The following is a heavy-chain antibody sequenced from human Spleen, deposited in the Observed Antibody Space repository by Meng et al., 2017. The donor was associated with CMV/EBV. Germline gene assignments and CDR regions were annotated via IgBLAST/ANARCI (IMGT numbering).Heavy chain of an antibody. CDR3: ATEGTGTNTNH. CDR2: FDPEDGET. J-gene: IGHJ5*02. Sequence: GESLKISCKVSGYTLNELPMHWVRQAPGKGLEWMGGFDPEDGETIYAQKFQGRVTMTEDTSTDTAYMELSSLRSEDTAVYYCATEGTGTNTNHWGQGTLVTVSS. V-gene: IGHV1-24*01. D-gene: IGHD2-8*01. CDR1: GYTLNELP.